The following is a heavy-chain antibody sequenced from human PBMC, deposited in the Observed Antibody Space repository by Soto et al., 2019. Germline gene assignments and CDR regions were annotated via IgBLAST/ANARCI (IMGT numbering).Heavy chain of an antibody. CDR2: ILYDGSKK. CDR1: GFTFNMYG. V-gene: IGHV3-30*18. J-gene: IGHJ4*02. CDR3: AKGDGRNSVDY. D-gene: IGHD2-21*01. Sequence: GPLRLSCAASGFTFNMYGMHWVRQAPGKGLEWVALILYDGSKKYYTDSVKGRFTISRDNSKNTLYLQMNSLTAEDTAVYYCAKGDGRNSVDYWGQGTLVTVSS.